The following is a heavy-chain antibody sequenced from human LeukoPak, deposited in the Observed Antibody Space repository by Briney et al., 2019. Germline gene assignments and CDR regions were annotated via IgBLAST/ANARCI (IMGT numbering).Heavy chain of an antibody. Sequence: PGGSLRLSCAASEFTFSSYAMSWVRQAPGKGLEWVSAISGSGGTTYYADSVKGRFTISRDNSKNTLYLQMNSLRAEDTAVYYCARSVYGSGRKPSNFDYWGQGTLVTVSS. D-gene: IGHD3-10*01. V-gene: IGHV3-23*01. J-gene: IGHJ4*02. CDR2: ISGSGGTT. CDR3: ARSVYGSGRKPSNFDY. CDR1: EFTFSSYA.